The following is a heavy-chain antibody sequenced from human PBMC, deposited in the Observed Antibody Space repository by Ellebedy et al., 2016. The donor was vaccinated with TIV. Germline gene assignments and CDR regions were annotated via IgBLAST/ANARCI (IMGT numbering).Heavy chain of an antibody. Sequence: GGSLRLXXAASGFTFSSYSMNWVRQAPGKGLEWVSSISSSSSYIYYADSVKGRFTISRDNAKNSLYLQMNSLRAEGTALYYCAKDGVYGSGSPLGEDNWFDPWGQGTLVTVSS. CDR2: ISSSSSYI. CDR1: GFTFSSYS. D-gene: IGHD3-10*01. CDR3: AKDGVYGSGSPLGEDNWFDP. V-gene: IGHV3-21*04. J-gene: IGHJ5*02.